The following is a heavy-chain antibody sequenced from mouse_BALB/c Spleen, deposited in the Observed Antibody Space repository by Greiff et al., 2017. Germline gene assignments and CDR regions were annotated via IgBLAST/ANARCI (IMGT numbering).Heavy chain of an antibody. Sequence: EVQLQESGPGLVKPSQSLSLTCTVTGYSITSDYAWNWIRQFPGNKLEWMGYISYSGSTSYNPSLKSRISITRDTSKNQLFLQLNSVTTEDTATYYCARQQGPFDYWGQGTTLTVSS. D-gene: IGHD3-3*01. CDR1: GYSITSDYA. CDR2: ISYSGST. J-gene: IGHJ2*01. CDR3: ARQQGPFDY. V-gene: IGHV3-2*02.